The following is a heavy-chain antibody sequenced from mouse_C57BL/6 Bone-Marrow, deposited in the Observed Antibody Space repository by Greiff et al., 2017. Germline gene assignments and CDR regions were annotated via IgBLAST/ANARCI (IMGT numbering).Heavy chain of an antibody. J-gene: IGHJ4*01. CDR3: ARKFYYSKTMGY. D-gene: IGHD2-5*01. CDR2: IYPRSGNT. Sequence: VMLVESGAELARPGASVKLSCKASGYTFTSYGISWVKQRTGQGLEWIGEIYPRSGNTYYNEKFKGKATLTADKSSSTAYMELRSLTSEDSAVYVCARKFYYSKTMGYWGQGTSVTVSS. CDR1: GYTFTSYG. V-gene: IGHV1-81*01.